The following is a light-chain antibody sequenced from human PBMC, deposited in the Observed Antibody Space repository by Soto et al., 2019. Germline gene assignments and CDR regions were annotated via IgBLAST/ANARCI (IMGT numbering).Light chain of an antibody. CDR3: YSYAGNSIYV. CDR2: EVT. CDR1: SSDVGGYNY. Sequence: QSALTQPASVSGSPGQSITISCTGTSSDVGGYNYVSWYQQHPGKAPKLMIYEVTNRPSGVSNRLSGSKSGNTASLTISGLQAEDEADYYCYSYAGNSIYVFGTGTKVTVL. J-gene: IGLJ1*01. V-gene: IGLV2-14*01.